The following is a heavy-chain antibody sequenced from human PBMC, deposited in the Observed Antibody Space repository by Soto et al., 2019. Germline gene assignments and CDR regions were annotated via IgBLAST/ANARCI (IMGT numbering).Heavy chain of an antibody. CDR1: GGSISSGGYY. J-gene: IGHJ6*02. CDR3: ARAARITIFGVVNYGMDV. CDR2: IYYSGST. Sequence: KTSETLSLTCTVSGGSISSGGYYWSWIRQHPGKGLEWIGYIYYSGSTYYNPSLKSRVTISVDTSKNQFSLKLSSVTAADTAVYYCARAARITIFGVVNYGMDVWGQGTTVTVSS. D-gene: IGHD3-3*01. V-gene: IGHV4-31*03.